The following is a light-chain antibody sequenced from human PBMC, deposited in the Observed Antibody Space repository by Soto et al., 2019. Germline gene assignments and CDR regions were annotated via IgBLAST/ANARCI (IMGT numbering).Light chain of an antibody. CDR2: KDS. J-gene: IGLJ2*01. V-gene: IGLV3-25*03. Sequence: SYELTQPPSVSVSPGQTARITCSGDALPKQYAHWYQQKPGQAPVLVIYKDSERPSGIPERFSGSSSGTTVTLTISGVQAEDEADYYCQSAGSSATYEVFGGGTKLTVL. CDR1: ALPKQY. CDR3: QSAGSSATYEV.